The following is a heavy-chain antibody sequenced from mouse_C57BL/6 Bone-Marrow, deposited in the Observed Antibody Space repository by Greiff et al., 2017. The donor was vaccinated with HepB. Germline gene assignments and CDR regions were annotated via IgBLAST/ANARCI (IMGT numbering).Heavy chain of an antibody. CDR2: ISSGSSTI. D-gene: IGHD2-5*01. V-gene: IGHV5-17*01. CDR3: ATKKYYSNYYWYFDV. Sequence: EVNLVESGGGLVKPGGSLKLSCAASGFTFSDYGMHWVRQAPEKGLEWVAYISSGSSTIYYADTVKGRFTISRDNAKNTLFLQMTSLRSEDTAMYYCATKKYYSNYYWYFDVWGTGTTVTVSS. J-gene: IGHJ1*03. CDR1: GFTFSDYG.